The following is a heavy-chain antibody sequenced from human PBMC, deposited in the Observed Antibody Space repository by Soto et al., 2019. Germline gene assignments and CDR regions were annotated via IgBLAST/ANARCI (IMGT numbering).Heavy chain of an antibody. V-gene: IGHV1-69*13. D-gene: IGHD2-2*01. CDR3: ARSVSFRYQLLKRGLDV. J-gene: IGHJ6*02. Sequence: SVKVSCKASGGTFSSYAISWVRQAPGQGLEWMGGIIPIFATANYAQKFQGRVMITVDESTSTAYMELSSLRSEDTAVYYCARSVSFRYQLLKRGLDVWGQGTTVTVSS. CDR2: IIPIFATA. CDR1: GGTFSSYA.